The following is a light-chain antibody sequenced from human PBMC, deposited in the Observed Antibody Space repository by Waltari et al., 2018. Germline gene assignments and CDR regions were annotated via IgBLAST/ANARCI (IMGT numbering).Light chain of an antibody. J-gene: IGLJ3*02. CDR1: SSDGGGHVY. V-gene: IGLV2-11*01. Sequence: QSALTQPRSVSGSPGPSVTLPCTGTSSDGGGHVYVSWYQQYPGKGPKLMFYDVSKRPSGVPYRFSASKSGNTASLTISGLQPEDEADYYCCAYAGSYFMVFGGGTRLTVL. CDR3: CAYAGSYFMV. CDR2: DVS.